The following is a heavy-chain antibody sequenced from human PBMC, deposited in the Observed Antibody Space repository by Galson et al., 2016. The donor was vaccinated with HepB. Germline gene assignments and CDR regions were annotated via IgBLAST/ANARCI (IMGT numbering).Heavy chain of an antibody. Sequence: SLRLSCAASGFTFRSFGMHWVRQAPGKGLEWVAVISYDGSDKYYADSVKGRFTISRDTSKNTLYLQMNSLRAEDTAVYYCAKDLSVVMTAIPDYYYGMDVWGQGTTVTVSS. CDR1: GFTFRSFG. J-gene: IGHJ6*02. CDR2: ISYDGSDK. D-gene: IGHD2-21*02. V-gene: IGHV3-30*18. CDR3: AKDLSVVMTAIPDYYYGMDV.